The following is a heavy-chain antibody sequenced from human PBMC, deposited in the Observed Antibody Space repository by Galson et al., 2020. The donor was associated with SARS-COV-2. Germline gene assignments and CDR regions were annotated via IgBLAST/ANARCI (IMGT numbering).Heavy chain of an antibody. V-gene: IGHV4-59*01. CDR1: GGSISGSY. D-gene: IGHD3-3*01. CDR2: MFSNGGT. J-gene: IGHJ6*03. CDR3: ARTRYLEAGYYMGV. Sequence: SETLSLTCTVSGGSISGSYWSWIRQPPGKALEWVGYMFSNGGTKYNPSLKSRVTISGDTSKKQFSLILTSVTAADTAVYYCARTRYLEAGYYMGVWGKGTTVIVSS.